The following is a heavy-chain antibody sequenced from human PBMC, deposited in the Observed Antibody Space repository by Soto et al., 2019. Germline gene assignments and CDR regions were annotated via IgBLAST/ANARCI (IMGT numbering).Heavy chain of an antibody. V-gene: IGHV4-39*01. Sequence: QLQLQESGPGLVKPSETLSLTCTVSGGSISSSSYYWGWIRQPPGKGLEWIGSIYYSGSTYYNPSLKSRVTISVDTSKNQSSLKLSSVTAADTAVYYCARLWSSSWYRYFDYWGQGTLVTVSS. CDR2: IYYSGST. CDR3: ARLWSSSWYRYFDY. J-gene: IGHJ4*02. D-gene: IGHD6-13*01. CDR1: GGSISSSSYY.